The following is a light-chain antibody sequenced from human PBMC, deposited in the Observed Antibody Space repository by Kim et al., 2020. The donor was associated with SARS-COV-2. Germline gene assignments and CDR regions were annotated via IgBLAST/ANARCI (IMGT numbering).Light chain of an antibody. CDR3: HQYNNWPPYS. CDR2: GAS. Sequence: EIVMTQSPATLSVSPGERVTFSCRASQSIRSNLAWYQQKPGQAPRLLIYGASTRATGISGRFSGSGSGTEFTLTISSLQPEDFAVYFCHQYNNWPPYSFGQGTKLEI. CDR1: QSIRSN. J-gene: IGKJ2*03. V-gene: IGKV3-15*01.